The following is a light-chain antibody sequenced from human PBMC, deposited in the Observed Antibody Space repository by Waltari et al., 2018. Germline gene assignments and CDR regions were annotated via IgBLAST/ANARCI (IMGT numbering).Light chain of an antibody. CDR3: QQYHEWPFT. CDR2: AAS. J-gene: IGKJ3*01. V-gene: IGKV3-15*01. CDR1: QNIRTD. Sequence: EIVLTQFPASLSVSPGESATLSCRASQNIRTDLVWFQQKPGQPPRLLIHAASTRASGCPARFGGSGSGTEFTLSIDSLQSEDFAVYYCQQYHEWPFTFGPGTKVDIK.